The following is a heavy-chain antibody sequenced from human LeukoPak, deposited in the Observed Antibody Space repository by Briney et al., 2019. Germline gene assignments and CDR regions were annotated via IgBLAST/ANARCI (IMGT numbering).Heavy chain of an antibody. V-gene: IGHV4-59*01. CDR2: IYYSGST. J-gene: IGHJ3*01. CDR3: ARWPGCSSTSCYGP. D-gene: IGHD2-2*01. CDR1: GGSISSYH. Sequence: SETLTLTCTVSGGSISSYHWSWIRQPPGKGLEWIGYIYYSGSTNYNPSLKSRVTISVDTSKNQFSLKLSSVTAADTAVYYCARWPGCSSTSCYGPWGQGTMVTVSS.